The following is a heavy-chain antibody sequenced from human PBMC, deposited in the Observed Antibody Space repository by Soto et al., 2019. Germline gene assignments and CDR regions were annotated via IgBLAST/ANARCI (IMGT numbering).Heavy chain of an antibody. CDR2: ITSSSSTI. J-gene: IGHJ4*02. Sequence: GGSLRLSCAASGFTFTSNSMNWVRQAPGKGLEWISYITSSSSTIYYADSVKGRFTISRDSAKNSLYLQMNSLRDDDTAVYYCARGRVGTAYFDYWGQGALVTVSS. CDR1: GFTFTSNS. D-gene: IGHD2-21*02. CDR3: ARGRVGTAYFDY. V-gene: IGHV3-48*02.